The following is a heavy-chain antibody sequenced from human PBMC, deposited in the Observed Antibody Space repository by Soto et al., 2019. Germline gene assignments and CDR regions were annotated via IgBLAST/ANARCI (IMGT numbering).Heavy chain of an antibody. D-gene: IGHD6-19*01. CDR1: GGSLRGYC. J-gene: IGHJ4*02. Sequence: SETLSLTCAVYGGSLRGYCWTWIRQPPGMALEWIGEINHSGSTNYSASLQSRVTISVDTSKNDISLKVMSVIVADTAMFYCARGGAVAGSFDFCGQGPLGTVSS. V-gene: IGHV4-34*01. CDR3: ARGGAVAGSFDF. CDR2: INHSGST.